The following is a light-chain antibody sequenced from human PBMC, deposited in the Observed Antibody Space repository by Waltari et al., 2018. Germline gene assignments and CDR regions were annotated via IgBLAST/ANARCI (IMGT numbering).Light chain of an antibody. CDR3: TSYAGSHNWV. CDR2: EVN. V-gene: IGLV2-8*01. J-gene: IGLJ2*01. CDR1: SSDVGGYNY. Sequence: QSALTQPPSASGSPGQSVTISCTGTSSDVGGYNYASWYQHHPGKAPKPMISEVNKRPSGVPDRFSGSKSGNTASLTVSGLQADDEADYYCTSYAGSHNWVFGGGTKLTVL.